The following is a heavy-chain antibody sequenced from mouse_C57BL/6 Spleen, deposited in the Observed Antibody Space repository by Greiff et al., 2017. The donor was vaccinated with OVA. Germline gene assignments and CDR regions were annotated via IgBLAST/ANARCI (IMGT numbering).Heavy chain of an antibody. J-gene: IGHJ4*01. Sequence: QVQLQQPGAELVKPGASVKLSCKASGYTFTSYWMHWVKQRPGQGLEWIGMIHPNSGITNYNEKFKSKATLTVDKSSSTAYMQLSSLTSEDSAVYYCARYDYDDAMDYWGQGTSVTVSS. V-gene: IGHV1-64*01. D-gene: IGHD2-4*01. CDR1: GYTFTSYW. CDR3: ARYDYDDAMDY. CDR2: IHPNSGIT.